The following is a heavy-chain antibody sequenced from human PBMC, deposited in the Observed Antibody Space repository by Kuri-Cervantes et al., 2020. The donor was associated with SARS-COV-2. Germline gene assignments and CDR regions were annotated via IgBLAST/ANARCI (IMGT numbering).Heavy chain of an antibody. CDR1: GFTFSDYY. D-gene: IGHD7-27*01. Sequence: GGSLRLSCAASGFTFSDYYMSWIRQAPGKGLEWVSYISSSGSTIYYADSVKGRFTISRDNAKNSLYLQMNSLRAEDTALYHCARVESPLNWGTYFDYWGQGTLVTVSS. CDR2: ISSSGSTI. J-gene: IGHJ4*02. CDR3: ARVESPLNWGTYFDY. V-gene: IGHV3-11*01.